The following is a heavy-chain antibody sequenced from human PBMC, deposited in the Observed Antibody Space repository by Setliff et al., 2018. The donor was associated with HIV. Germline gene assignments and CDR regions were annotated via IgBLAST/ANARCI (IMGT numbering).Heavy chain of an antibody. CDR2: ISGSGGST. V-gene: IGHV3-23*01. J-gene: IGHJ4*02. D-gene: IGHD1-26*01. CDR3: ARDPGWELPLGYFDS. CDR1: GFTFSTYA. Sequence: GGSLRLSCAASGFTFSTYAMAWVRQVPGKAPEWVSSISGSGGSTYYADSVRGRLTISRDNSRDTLYLEMSSLRAEDTAIYYCARDPGWELPLGYFDSWGQGTLVTVSS.